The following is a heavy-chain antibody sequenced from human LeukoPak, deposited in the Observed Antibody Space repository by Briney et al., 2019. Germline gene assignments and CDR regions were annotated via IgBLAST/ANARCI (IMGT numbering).Heavy chain of an antibody. CDR2: IGGSGGST. CDR3: AKDRRDSSGYYYSRFDY. D-gene: IGHD3-22*01. CDR1: GFTFSSYA. V-gene: IGHV3-23*01. J-gene: IGHJ4*02. Sequence: GGSLRLSCAASGFTFSSYAMSWVRQAPGKGLEWVSAIGGSGGSTYYADSVKGRFTISRDNSKTTLYLQMNSLRAEDTAVYYCAKDRRDSSGYYYSRFDYWGRGTLVTVSS.